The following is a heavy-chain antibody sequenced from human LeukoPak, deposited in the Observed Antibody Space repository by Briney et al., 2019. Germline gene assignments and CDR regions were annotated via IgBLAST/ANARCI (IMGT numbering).Heavy chain of an antibody. V-gene: IGHV1-2*06. CDR3: ARGTRDYYDSSGYYTY. CDR2: INPNCGGT. D-gene: IGHD3-22*01. Sequence: ASVKDSCKACGYTFTGYYMHWVRPAPGQRLEWMGRINPNCGGTNYAQRFQGRVTMTRDTSISKAYMELSRLRSDETAVYFCARGTRDYYDSSGYYTYWGQETLVSVS. CDR1: GYTFTGYY. J-gene: IGHJ4*02.